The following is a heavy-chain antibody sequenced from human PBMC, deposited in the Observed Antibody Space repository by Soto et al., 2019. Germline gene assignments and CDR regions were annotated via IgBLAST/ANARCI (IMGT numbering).Heavy chain of an antibody. CDR2: ISAYNGNT. J-gene: IGHJ6*04. D-gene: IGHD6-25*01. CDR3: ARPTAANPTYYYYYGMDL. Sequence: ASVQVSCTASGYPITSNGISWVRHAPGQGLEWMGWISAYNGNTNYAQKLQGRVTMTTDTSTSKAYMELRSLRSDDTAVYYCARPTAANPTYYYYYGMDLWGTGTQVTAPQ. V-gene: IGHV1-18*04. CDR1: GYPITSNG.